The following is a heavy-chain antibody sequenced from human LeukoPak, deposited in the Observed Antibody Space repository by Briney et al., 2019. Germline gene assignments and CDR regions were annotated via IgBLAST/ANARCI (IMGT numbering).Heavy chain of an antibody. V-gene: IGHV3-30-3*01. Sequence: GGSLRLSCAVSGFTFSSYAMYWVRQAPGKGLEWVAVISYDGNNKYYADSVKGRFTISRDNSKNTLYLQMNSLRTEDTAVYFCATEVKAAAGIDTGSYYYNGMDVWGQGTTVTVSS. CDR2: ISYDGNNK. J-gene: IGHJ6*02. CDR3: ATEVKAAAGIDTGSYYYNGMDV. CDR1: GFTFSSYA. D-gene: IGHD6-13*01.